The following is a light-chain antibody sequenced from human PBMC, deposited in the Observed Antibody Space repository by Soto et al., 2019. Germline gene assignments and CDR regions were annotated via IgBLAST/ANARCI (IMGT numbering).Light chain of an antibody. CDR2: EAD. CDR3: QQYGSPPHT. CDR1: QSVTGNY. V-gene: IGKV3-20*01. J-gene: IGKJ4*01. Sequence: EIVLTQSPGTLSLSPGERATLSCRASQSVTGNYVAWHQQKPGQAPRLLIYEADTRATGISDRSSAGGSGTDFTLTIGRLEPEDFALYYCQQYGSPPHTFGGGTKVDIK.